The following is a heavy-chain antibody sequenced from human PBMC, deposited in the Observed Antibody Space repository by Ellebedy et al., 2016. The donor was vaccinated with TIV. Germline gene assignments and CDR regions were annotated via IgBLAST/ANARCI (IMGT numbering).Heavy chain of an antibody. D-gene: IGHD3-22*01. CDR2: ISSSSSYI. Sequence: GESLKISXAASGFTFSSYSMNWVRQAPGKGLEWVSSISSSSSYIYYADSVKGRFTISRDNSKNTLYLQMNSLRAEDTAVYYCAKARGYYDSSGYPLYYFDYWGQGTLVTVSS. CDR3: AKARGYYDSSGYPLYYFDY. J-gene: IGHJ4*02. CDR1: GFTFSSYS. V-gene: IGHV3-21*04.